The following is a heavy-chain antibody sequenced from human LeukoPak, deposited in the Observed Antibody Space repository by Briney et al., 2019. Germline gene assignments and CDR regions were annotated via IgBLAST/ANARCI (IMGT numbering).Heavy chain of an antibody. CDR1: GFTFNSSP. J-gene: IGHJ6*02. V-gene: IGHV3-23*01. D-gene: IGHD1-14*01. CDR3: AKVRTYFYHGLDV. Sequence: GGSLRLSYAASGFTFNSSPMTWVRQAPGKGLEWVSGISASTSGTYYADSVKGRFTISRDDSKDTVFLQMNSLRAEDTAVYYCAKVRTYFYHGLDVWGQGTTVTVSS. CDR2: ISASTSGT.